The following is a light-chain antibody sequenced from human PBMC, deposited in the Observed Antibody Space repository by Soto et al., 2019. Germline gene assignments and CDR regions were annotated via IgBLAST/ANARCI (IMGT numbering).Light chain of an antibody. V-gene: IGKV3-15*01. J-gene: IGKJ1*01. Sequence: EIVMTQSPATLSVSPGERATLSCRTSQSVGSSLAWYQQKPGQAPSLLIYGASTRATGIPARFSGSGSGTEFTLTISSPQSEDCAVYYCQQYKNWPWTFGQGTKVDIK. CDR2: GAS. CDR3: QQYKNWPWT. CDR1: QSVGSS.